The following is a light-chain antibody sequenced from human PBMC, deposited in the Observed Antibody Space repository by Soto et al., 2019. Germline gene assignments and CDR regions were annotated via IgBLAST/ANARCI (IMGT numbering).Light chain of an antibody. CDR1: SSDVGGNTY. Sequence: QSALTQPASVSGSPGQSITISCTGTSSDVGGNTYVSWYQQHPGKAPKLMIFDVSNRPSGVSRRFSGSKSGNTASLTIYALQAEDEPDYYCSSYTSSSPYVFGTGTKLTIL. CDR3: SSYTSSSPYV. CDR2: DVS. V-gene: IGLV2-14*01. J-gene: IGLJ1*01.